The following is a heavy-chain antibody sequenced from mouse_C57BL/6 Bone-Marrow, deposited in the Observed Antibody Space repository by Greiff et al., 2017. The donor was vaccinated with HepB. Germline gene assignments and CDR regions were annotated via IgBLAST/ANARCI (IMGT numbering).Heavy chain of an antibody. CDR3: ARTGGNYGFAY. Sequence: EVKLQESGPGLVKPSQSLSLTCSVTGYSITSGYYWNWIRQFPGNKLEWMGYISYDGSNNYNPSLKNRISITRDTSKNQFFLKLNSVTTEDTATYYCARTGGNYGFAYWGQGTLVTVSA. V-gene: IGHV3-6*01. CDR2: ISYDGSN. J-gene: IGHJ3*01. CDR1: GYSITSGYY. D-gene: IGHD2-1*01.